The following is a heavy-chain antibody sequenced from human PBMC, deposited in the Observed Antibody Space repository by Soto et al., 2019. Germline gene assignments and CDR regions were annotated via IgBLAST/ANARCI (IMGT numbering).Heavy chain of an antibody. J-gene: IGHJ3*02. Sequence: SGGSLRLSCVASGFTVSDNYIIWVRQAPGKGLEWVSVIYRGGATYYADSVTGRFTISRDSSQNTLHLQMNTLKTEDTAIYYCARGWQSAFDIWGQGTMVTVSS. CDR3: ARGWQSAFDI. V-gene: IGHV3-53*01. CDR2: IYRGGAT. D-gene: IGHD6-13*01. CDR1: GFTVSDNY.